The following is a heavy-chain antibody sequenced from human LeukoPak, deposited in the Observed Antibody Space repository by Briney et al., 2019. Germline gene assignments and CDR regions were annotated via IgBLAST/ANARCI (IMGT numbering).Heavy chain of an antibody. CDR1: GGSISSGGDS. CDR2: IYYSGSS. Sequence: SQTLSLTCAVSGGSISSGGDSWSWIRQPPGKGLEGIGYIYYSGSSFCKPALKSRVTIAVDTSKNQFSLRLSSVTAADTAFYYCARDRGVSGFDYWGQGTLVTVSS. J-gene: IGHJ4*02. D-gene: IGHD6-13*01. V-gene: IGHV4-30-4*07. CDR3: ARDRGVSGFDY.